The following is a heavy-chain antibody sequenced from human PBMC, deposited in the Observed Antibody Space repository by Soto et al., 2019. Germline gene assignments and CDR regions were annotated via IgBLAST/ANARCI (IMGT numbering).Heavy chain of an antibody. V-gene: IGHV3-33*01. CDR3: ARYGSGSYKFVSWFDP. CDR2: IWYDGSNK. CDR1: GFTFSSYG. D-gene: IGHD3-10*01. J-gene: IGHJ5*02. Sequence: GGSLRLSCAASGFTFSSYGMHWVRQAPGKGLEWVAVIWYDGSNKYYADSVKGRFTISRDNSKNTLYLQMNSLRAEDTAVYYCARYGSGSYKFVSWFDPWGQGTLVTVSS.